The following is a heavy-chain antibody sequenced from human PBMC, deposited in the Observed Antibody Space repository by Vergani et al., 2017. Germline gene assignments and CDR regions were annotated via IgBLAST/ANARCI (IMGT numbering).Heavy chain of an antibody. J-gene: IGHJ4*02. Sequence: QVQLQESGPGLVKPSETLSLTCTVSGCSISRYYWSWIRQPPGKGLEWFGYIYYSGSTNYHPSLKSRVTISVDTSKNQCSLKLSSVTAADTAVYYCARDRYSGNGLDYWGQGTLVTGSS. D-gene: IGHD1-26*01. CDR1: GCSISRYY. CDR3: ARDRYSGNGLDY. V-gene: IGHV4-59*01. CDR2: IYYSGST.